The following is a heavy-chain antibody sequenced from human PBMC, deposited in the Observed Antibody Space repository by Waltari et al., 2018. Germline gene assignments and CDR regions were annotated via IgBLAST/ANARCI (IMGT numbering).Heavy chain of an antibody. CDR2: IKDDGSEK. V-gene: IGHV3-7*01. D-gene: IGHD4-4*01. CDR1: GFPFSTYC. J-gene: IGHJ4*02. CDR3: ARDPHYSNFDY. Sequence: EVHLVESGGGLVQPGGSLRLSCAASGFPFSTYCMTWGRQAPGKGLEWRDNIKDDGSEKNYVDSVKGRFTISRDNAKNSLYLQMNSLRAEDTAVYYCARDPHYSNFDYWGQGTLVTVSS.